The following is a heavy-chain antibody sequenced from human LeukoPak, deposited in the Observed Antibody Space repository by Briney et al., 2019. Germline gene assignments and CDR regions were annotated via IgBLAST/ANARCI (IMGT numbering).Heavy chain of an antibody. J-gene: IGHJ5*02. V-gene: IGHV4-39*07. Sequence: SETLSLTCTVSGGSISSRSSYWGWIRQPPGKGLEWIGNIYNSGDTYYNPSLKRRVTMSVDTSKNQLSLKLISVTAADTAMYYCARGYTNGVNQEVWLDPWGQGTLVTASS. CDR2: IYNSGDT. D-gene: IGHD2-8*01. CDR3: ARGYTNGVNQEVWLDP. CDR1: GGSISSRSSY.